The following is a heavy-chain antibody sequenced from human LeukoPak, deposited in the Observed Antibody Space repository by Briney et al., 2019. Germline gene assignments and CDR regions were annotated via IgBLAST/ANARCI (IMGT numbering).Heavy chain of an antibody. D-gene: IGHD2-21*02. Sequence: GGSLRLSCAASGFTFSSYAMSWVRQAPGKGLEWVSAISGSGGSTYYADSVKGRFTISRDNSKNTLYLQMNSLRAEDTAVYYCARDHCGGDCYEDYWGQGTLVTVSS. CDR1: GFTFSSYA. CDR2: ISGSGGST. V-gene: IGHV3-23*01. CDR3: ARDHCGGDCYEDY. J-gene: IGHJ4*02.